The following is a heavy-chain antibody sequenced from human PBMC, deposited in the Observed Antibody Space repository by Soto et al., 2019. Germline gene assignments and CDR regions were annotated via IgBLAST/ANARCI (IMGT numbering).Heavy chain of an antibody. CDR3: ARAFPRFTAPDS. V-gene: IGHV3-48*03. Sequence: EVQLVESGGGLEQPGGSLRLSCAASGFTFSTYEMIWVRQAPGKGLQWVSFISPTGNDIYYTDSVKGRFTISRDNAKNSLYLQMNSLTAEDTAVYYCARAFPRFTAPDSWGQGTLVTGSS. CDR1: GFTFSTYE. J-gene: IGHJ5*01. D-gene: IGHD2-21*02. CDR2: ISPTGNDI.